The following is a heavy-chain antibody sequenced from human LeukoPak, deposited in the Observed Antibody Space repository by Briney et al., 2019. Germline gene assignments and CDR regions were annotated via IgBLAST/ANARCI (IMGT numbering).Heavy chain of an antibody. V-gene: IGHV3-15*01. CDR2: IKTESEGGAI. Sequence: GGSLRLSCAASGFSFTKAWMSWGRQAPGKGLEWVGRIKTESEGGAIDYAAPVKGRFTISRDGSKSIAYLQMNSLKTEDTAVYYCTRDQTPYYWGQGTLVTVSS. CDR1: GFSFTKAW. CDR3: TRDQTPYY. J-gene: IGHJ4*02.